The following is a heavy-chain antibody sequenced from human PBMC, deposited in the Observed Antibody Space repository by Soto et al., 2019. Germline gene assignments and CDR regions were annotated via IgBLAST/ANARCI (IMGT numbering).Heavy chain of an antibody. CDR2: IIPIFGTA. CDR1: GGTFSSYA. V-gene: IGHV1-69*12. J-gene: IGHJ6*02. Sequence: QVQLVQSGAEVKKPGSSVKVSCKASGGTFSSYAISWVRQAPGQGLEWMGGIIPIFGTANYAQKFQGRVAITADESTSTADMELSSLRSEDTAVYYCARGTTSYYYYGMDVWGQGTTVTVSS. D-gene: IGHD1-7*01. CDR3: ARGTTSYYYYGMDV.